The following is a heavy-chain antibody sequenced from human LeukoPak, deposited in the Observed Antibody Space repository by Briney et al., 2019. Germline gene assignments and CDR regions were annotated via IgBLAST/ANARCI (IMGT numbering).Heavy chain of an antibody. CDR2: VTHDGSGT. Sequence: PGGSLRLSCAASGFTFSHCWMHWFRQVPGKGLVWVARVTHDGSGTSYADSVKGRFTISRDNAKNTLYLEMNSLRVEDTAVYYCAKDLDYTTCGYYFDYWGQGTLVTVSS. J-gene: IGHJ4*02. D-gene: IGHD4-11*01. CDR1: GFTFSHCW. V-gene: IGHV3-74*01. CDR3: AKDLDYTTCGYYFDY.